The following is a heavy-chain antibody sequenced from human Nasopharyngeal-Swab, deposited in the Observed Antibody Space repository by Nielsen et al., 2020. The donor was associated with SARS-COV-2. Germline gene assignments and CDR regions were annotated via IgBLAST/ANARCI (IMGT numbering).Heavy chain of an antibody. D-gene: IGHD3-22*01. J-gene: IGHJ6*02. CDR2: ISSSGSTI. Sequence: VRQMPGKGLEWVSYISSSGSTIYYADSVKGRFTISRDNAKNSLYLQMNSLRAEDTAVYYCAKDYYDSSGYRAFYGMDVWGQGTTVTVSS. CDR3: AKDYYDSSGYRAFYGMDV. V-gene: IGHV3-48*03.